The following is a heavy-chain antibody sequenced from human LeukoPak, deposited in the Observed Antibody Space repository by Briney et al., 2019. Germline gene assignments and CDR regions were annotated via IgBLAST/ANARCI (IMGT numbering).Heavy chain of an antibody. CDR3: ASLWGYSYGYFGY. CDR1: GGTFSSYA. Sequence: SVKVSCKASGGTFSSYAISWVRQAPGQGLEWMGGIIPIFGTANYAQKFQGRVTITADESTSTAYMELSSLRSEDTAVYYCASLWGYSYGYFGYWGQGTLVTVSS. D-gene: IGHD5-18*01. J-gene: IGHJ4*02. CDR2: IIPIFGTA. V-gene: IGHV1-69*13.